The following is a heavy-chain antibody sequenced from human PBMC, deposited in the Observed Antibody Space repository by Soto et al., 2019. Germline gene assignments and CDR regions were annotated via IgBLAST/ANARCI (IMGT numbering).Heavy chain of an antibody. D-gene: IGHD3-10*01. CDR3: ASSLYGSGSYYPFDY. Sequence: QVQLVQSGAEVKKPGSSVKVSCKASGGTFSSYTISWVRQAPGQGLEWMGRIIPILGIANYAQKFQGRVTITADKSTSTAYMELSSLRSEDTAVYYCASSLYGSGSYYPFDYWGQGTLVTVSS. J-gene: IGHJ4*02. CDR1: GGTFSSYT. V-gene: IGHV1-69*02. CDR2: IIPILGIA.